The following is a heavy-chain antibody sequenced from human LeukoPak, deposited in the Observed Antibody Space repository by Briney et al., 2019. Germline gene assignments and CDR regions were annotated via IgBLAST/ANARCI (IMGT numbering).Heavy chain of an antibody. CDR1: GFTFSSYS. D-gene: IGHD3-22*01. V-gene: IGHV3-48*01. Sequence: GGSLRLSCAASGFTFSSYSMNWVRQAPGKGLEWVSYISSSSSTIYYADSVKGRFTISRDNAKNSLYLQMNSLRAEDTAVYYCARDNSLDYYDSSGYPFDYRGQGTLVTVSS. CDR2: ISSSSSTI. J-gene: IGHJ4*02. CDR3: ARDNSLDYYDSSGYPFDY.